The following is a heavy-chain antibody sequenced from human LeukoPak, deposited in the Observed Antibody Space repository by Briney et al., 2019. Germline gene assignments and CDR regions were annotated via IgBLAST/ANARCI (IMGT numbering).Heavy chain of an antibody. CDR1: GFTFSNYW. CDR3: TRERGSGSYHPFDP. CDR2: IKHDGSEK. D-gene: IGHD3-10*01. J-gene: IGHJ5*02. Sequence: GGSLRLSCAASGFTFSNYWMSWVRQAPGKGLEWVANIKHDGSEKNYVDPVKGRLTVSRDNAKNLLYLQMNSLRAEDTAVYYCTRERGSGSYHPFDPWGQGTLVTVSS. V-gene: IGHV3-7*01.